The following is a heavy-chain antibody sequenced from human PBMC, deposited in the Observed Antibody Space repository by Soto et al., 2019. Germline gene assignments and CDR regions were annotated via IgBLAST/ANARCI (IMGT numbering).Heavy chain of an antibody. CDR2: ITIRTGNI. V-gene: IGHV3-11*06. CDR3: VRDRDLDRDMVHADL. J-gene: IGHJ4*01. Sequence: YEAAGGTSVERGRSWISQTKRKGLEWLAYITIRTGNIVYADSVRGRFTISADNAENSVFLQMNSLRDEDTAVYFCVRDRDLDRDMVHADLWGQGTLVTVSS. D-gene: IGHD5-18*01. CDR1: GGTSVERG.